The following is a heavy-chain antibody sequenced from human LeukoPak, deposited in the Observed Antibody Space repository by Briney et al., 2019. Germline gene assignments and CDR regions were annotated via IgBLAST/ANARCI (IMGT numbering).Heavy chain of an antibody. Sequence: GRSLILSCAASGFTFSNYWMSWVRQAPGKGLEWVANIKQDGSEKYFVDSVRGRFTISRDNAKNSLYLQMNTLRVEDTAVYYCARDKSYGDSEDYWGQGTLVTVSS. CDR1: GFTFSNYW. D-gene: IGHD4-17*01. CDR3: ARDKSYGDSEDY. V-gene: IGHV3-7*04. J-gene: IGHJ4*02. CDR2: IKQDGSEK.